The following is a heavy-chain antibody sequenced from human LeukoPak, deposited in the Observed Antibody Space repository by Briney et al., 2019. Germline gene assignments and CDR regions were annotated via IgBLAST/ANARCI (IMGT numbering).Heavy chain of an antibody. CDR2: ISHDGSVK. Sequence: GGSLRLSCVTSGFTFGSYWLSWVRQAPGKGPEWVALISHDGSVKWVVDSVKGRFTLSRDNAKNSLSLQMNSLRAEDTAVYYCARGEGDYGGNFVGDYWGQGTLVTVSS. D-gene: IGHD4-23*01. CDR1: GFTFGSYW. J-gene: IGHJ4*02. CDR3: ARGEGDYGGNFVGDY. V-gene: IGHV3-7*01.